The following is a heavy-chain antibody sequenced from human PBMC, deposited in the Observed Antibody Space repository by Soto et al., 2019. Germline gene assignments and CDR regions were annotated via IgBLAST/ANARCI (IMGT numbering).Heavy chain of an antibody. CDR1: GGTFSNSA. V-gene: IGHV1-69*12. Sequence: QVQLVQSGAEVRKPGSSVKVSCKASGGTFSNSAITWVRQAPGQGLEWVGGIIPIFGSTNYAQKFQGRVTITADESTSTAYMELSSLTSEDTAVYYCARVGDLRSDFWSGPLGGGWFDPWGQGTLVTVSS. CDR3: ARVGDLRSDFWSGPLGGGWFDP. J-gene: IGHJ5*02. D-gene: IGHD3-3*01. CDR2: IIPIFGST.